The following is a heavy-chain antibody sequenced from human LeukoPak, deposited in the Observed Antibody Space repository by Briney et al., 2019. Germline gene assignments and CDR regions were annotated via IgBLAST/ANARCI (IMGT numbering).Heavy chain of an antibody. J-gene: IGHJ4*02. CDR3: ARAPPNWGSWGYFDY. Sequence: PSKTLSLTCTVSGGSITSYYWSWIRQPPGKGLEWIGYIYYSGSTNYNPSLKNRVTISVDTSKNQFSLKLSSVTAADTAVYYCARAPPNWGSWGYFDYWGQGTLVTVSS. CDR1: GGSITSYY. V-gene: IGHV4-59*01. D-gene: IGHD7-27*01. CDR2: IYYSGST.